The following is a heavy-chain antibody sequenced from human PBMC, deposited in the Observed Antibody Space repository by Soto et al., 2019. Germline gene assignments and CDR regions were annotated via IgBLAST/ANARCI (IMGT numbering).Heavy chain of an antibody. V-gene: IGHV3-13*05. D-gene: IGHD6-13*01. Sequence: GGSLRLSCAASGLTFSSYDMHWVRQATGKGLEWVAAIGTAGDPYYPGSVKGRFTISRENAKNSLYLQMNSLRAGDTAVYYCARGSSSSWYDYWGQGTLVTVSS. CDR3: ARGSSSSWYDY. J-gene: IGHJ4*02. CDR2: IGTAGDP. CDR1: GLTFSSYD.